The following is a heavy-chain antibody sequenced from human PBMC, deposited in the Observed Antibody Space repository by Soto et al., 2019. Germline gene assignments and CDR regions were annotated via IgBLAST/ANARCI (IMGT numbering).Heavy chain of an antibody. V-gene: IGHV3-23*01. CDR3: AKDPRRIYSGYDPLFPDLSFFDY. CDR1: GFTFSSYA. Sequence: GGSLRLSCAASGFTFSSYAMSWVRQAPGKGLEWVSAISGSGGSTYYADSVKGRFTISRDNSKNTLYLQMNSLRAEDTAVYYCAKDPRRIYSGYDPLFPDLSFFDYWGQGTLVTVSS. D-gene: IGHD5-12*01. J-gene: IGHJ4*02. CDR2: ISGSGGST.